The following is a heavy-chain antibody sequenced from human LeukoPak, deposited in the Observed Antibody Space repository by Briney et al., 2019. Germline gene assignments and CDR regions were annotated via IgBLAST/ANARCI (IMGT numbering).Heavy chain of an antibody. CDR2: INHSGST. CDR3: ARVMGAFAYFDY. CDR1: GFTFSSYW. Sequence: GSLRLSCVPSGFTFSSYWMNWVRQAPGKGLEWIGEINHSGSTNYNPSLKSRVTISVDTSKNQFSLKLSSVTAADTAVYYCARVMGAFAYFDYWGQGTLVTVSS. V-gene: IGHV4-34*01. D-gene: IGHD3-10*01. J-gene: IGHJ4*02.